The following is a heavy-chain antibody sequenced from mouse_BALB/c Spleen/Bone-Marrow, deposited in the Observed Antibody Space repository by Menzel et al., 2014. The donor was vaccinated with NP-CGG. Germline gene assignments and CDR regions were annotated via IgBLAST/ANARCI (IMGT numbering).Heavy chain of an antibody. CDR1: GFDFSRYW. Sequence: EVQVVESGGGLVQPGGSLKLSCAASGFDFSRYWMSWVRQAPGKGLEWIGEINPDSNTINYTPSLKDKFIIPRDNAKNTLYLQMSKVRSEDTALYYCARLGYYGSFAYWGQGTLVTVSA. J-gene: IGHJ3*01. CDR2: INPDSNTI. CDR3: ARLGYYGSFAY. D-gene: IGHD1-2*01. V-gene: IGHV4-1*02.